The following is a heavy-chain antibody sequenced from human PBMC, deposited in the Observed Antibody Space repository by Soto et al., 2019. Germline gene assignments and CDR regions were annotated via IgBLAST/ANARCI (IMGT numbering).Heavy chain of an antibody. D-gene: IGHD1-1*01. CDR1: GFTFSAFS. CDR2: ISDDGSTA. J-gene: IGHJ4*02. Sequence: GGSLSLSCAVSGFTFSAFSMHWVRQDTGKGLTWVTRISDDGSTATYADSVKGRFVISRDNAKNSLYLEMNTLRVDDSGLYYCARGPRVSSTGTGAHWGRGTLVTVYS. CDR3: ARGPRVSSTGTGAH. V-gene: IGHV3-74*01.